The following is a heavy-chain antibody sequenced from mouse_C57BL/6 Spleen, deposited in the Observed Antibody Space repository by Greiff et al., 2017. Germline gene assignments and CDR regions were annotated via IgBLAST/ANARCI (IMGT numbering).Heavy chain of an antibody. CDR3: ARAVVTTAWFAY. J-gene: IGHJ3*01. CDR1: GYSITSGYD. D-gene: IGHD2-1*01. Sequence: EVKLMESGPGMVKPSQSLSLTCTVTGYSITSGYDWHWIRHFPGNKLEWMGYISYSGSTNYNPSLKSRISITHDTSKNHFFLKLNSVTTEDTATYYCARAVVTTAWFAYWGQGTLVTVSA. CDR2: ISYSGST. V-gene: IGHV3-1*01.